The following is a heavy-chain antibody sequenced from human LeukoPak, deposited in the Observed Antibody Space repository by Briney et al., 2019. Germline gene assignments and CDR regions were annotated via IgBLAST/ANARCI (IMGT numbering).Heavy chain of an antibody. CDR3: ARQPYDSTGRNWFDP. J-gene: IGHJ5*02. CDR1: GGSVTSDSNY. D-gene: IGHD1-1*01. V-gene: IGHV4-61*01. CDR2: IYYSGST. Sequence: SETLSLTCTVSGGSVTSDSNYWSWIRQPPGKGLEWIGYIYYSGSTNYNPSLKSRVTISVDTSKNQFSLKLNSVTAADTAVYYGARQPYDSTGRNWFDPWGQGTLVTISS.